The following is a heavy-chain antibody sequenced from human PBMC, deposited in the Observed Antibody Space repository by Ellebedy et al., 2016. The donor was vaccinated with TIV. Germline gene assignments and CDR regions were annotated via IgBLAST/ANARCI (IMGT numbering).Heavy chain of an antibody. CDR3: AKARGGTGDFDY. V-gene: IGHV1-3*01. J-gene: IGHJ4*02. D-gene: IGHD3-16*01. Sequence: NFQGRVTFTTDTAASTVYMSLSSLGSEDTAVYYCAKARGGTGDFDYWGQGTLVTVSS.